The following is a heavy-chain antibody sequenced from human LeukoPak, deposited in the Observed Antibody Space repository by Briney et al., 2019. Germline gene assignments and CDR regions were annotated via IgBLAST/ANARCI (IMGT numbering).Heavy chain of an antibody. D-gene: IGHD3-22*01. Sequence: ASVKVSCKASGYTFTSYGISWVRQAPGQGLEWMGWISAYNGNTNYAQKLQGRVTMTTDTSTSTAYMELRSLRSDDTAVYYCAGGSGYYSDYYYYYGMDVWGQGNPGHRLL. V-gene: IGHV1-18*01. CDR2: ISAYNGNT. CDR3: AGGSGYYSDYYYYYGMDV. J-gene: IGHJ6*02. CDR1: GYTFTSYG.